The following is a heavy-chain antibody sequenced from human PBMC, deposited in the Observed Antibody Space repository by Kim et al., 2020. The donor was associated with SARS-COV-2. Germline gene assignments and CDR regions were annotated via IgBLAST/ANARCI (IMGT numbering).Heavy chain of an antibody. CDR1: GFTVDDYG. D-gene: IGHD3-22*01. CDR2: ITWDGKGI. Sequence: GGSLRLSCTPSGFTVDDYGMSWVRQVPEKGLEWVAGITWDGKGIGYADSVKGRFTISRDSARNILHLQMDSLRVEDTALYHWARDAYFDDSGFYGLDSWCQGTLVTVSP. J-gene: IGHJ5*01. V-gene: IGHV3-20*01. CDR3: ARDAYFDDSGFYGLDS.